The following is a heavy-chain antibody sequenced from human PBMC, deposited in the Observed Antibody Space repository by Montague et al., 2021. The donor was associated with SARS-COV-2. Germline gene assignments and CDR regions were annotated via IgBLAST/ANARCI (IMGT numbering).Heavy chain of an antibody. CDR3: ARTSPYSGSYKEFDY. D-gene: IGHD1-26*01. CDR1: GFSLKTPGMC. CDR2: IDWDADK. V-gene: IGHV2-70*11. J-gene: IGHJ4*02. Sequence: PALVKPTQTVTLTCSFSGFSLKTPGMCVSWFRQPPGKALEWLARIDWDADKDFSTSLKTRLTVSRDTSKNQVVLTMTDMDPGDTATYYCARTSPYSGSYKEFDYWGQGVLVTVSS.